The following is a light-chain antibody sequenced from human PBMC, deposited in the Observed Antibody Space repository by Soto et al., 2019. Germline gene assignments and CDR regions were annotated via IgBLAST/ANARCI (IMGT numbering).Light chain of an antibody. CDR3: SSYAGSNKG. J-gene: IGLJ1*01. V-gene: IGLV2-8*01. CDR2: EVS. CDR1: SSDVGGYNY. Sequence: SALGRAVSASGSPGQSVTITSTGTSSDVGGYNYVSWYQQHPGKAPKLMIYEVSKRPSGVPDRFSGSKSGNTASLTVSGLQAEDEADYYCSSYAGSNKGFGTGTKVTVL.